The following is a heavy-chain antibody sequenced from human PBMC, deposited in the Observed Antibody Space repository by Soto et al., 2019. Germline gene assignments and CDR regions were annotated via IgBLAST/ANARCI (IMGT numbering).Heavy chain of an antibody. V-gene: IGHV3-30*18. Sequence: PGVSLRLSCAASGFTFSGYGMHWVRQAPGKGLEWVAVISYDGSNKYYADSVKGRFTISRDNSKNTLYLQMNSLRAEDTAVYYCAKGPHLQRDGYNGYYFDYWGQGTLVTVS. CDR3: AKGPHLQRDGYNGYYFDY. CDR2: ISYDGSNK. J-gene: IGHJ4*02. D-gene: IGHD5-12*01. CDR1: GFTFSGYG.